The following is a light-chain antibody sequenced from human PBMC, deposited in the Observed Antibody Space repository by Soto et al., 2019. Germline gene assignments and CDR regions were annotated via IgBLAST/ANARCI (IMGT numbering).Light chain of an antibody. V-gene: IGKV1-39*01. CDR2: AAS. J-gene: IGKJ4*01. CDR3: QQAYSKNT. Sequence: DIQMTQSPSSLSASVGNRVTIACRASQNIRTYLNWYQQNPGKAPKLLIYAASNFHSGVPSRFSGSGSGTDFTLNXSSLQPEDFATYYCQQAYSKNTFGGGTKVEIK. CDR1: QNIRTY.